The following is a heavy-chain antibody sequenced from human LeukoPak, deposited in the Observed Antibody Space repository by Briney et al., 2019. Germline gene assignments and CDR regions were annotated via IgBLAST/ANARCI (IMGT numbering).Heavy chain of an antibody. CDR3: AKLGYYYDSSGYTDWFDP. CDR2: IIPIFGTA. D-gene: IGHD3-22*01. J-gene: IGHJ5*02. V-gene: IGHV1-69*13. Sequence: SVKVSCKASGGTFSSYAISWVRQAPGQGLEWMGGIIPIFGTANYAQKFQGRVTITADESTSTAYMELSSLRAEDTAVYYCAKLGYYYDSSGYTDWFDPWGQGTLVTVSS. CDR1: GGTFSSYA.